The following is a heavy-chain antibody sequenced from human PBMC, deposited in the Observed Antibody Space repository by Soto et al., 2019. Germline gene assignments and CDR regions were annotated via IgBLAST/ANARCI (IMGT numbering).Heavy chain of an antibody. V-gene: IGHV3-33*01. Sequence: ESGGGVVQPGTSLRLSCAASGSTFSNYGMHWVRQAPGKGLEWVAVVWYDGTTKFYPDSVKGRFTISRDNSNNTLYLQMNSLRVEDTAVYYCATVDNYYGSVFWGQGTLVIVSS. D-gene: IGHD3-10*01. CDR1: GSTFSNYG. CDR2: VWYDGTTK. J-gene: IGHJ4*02. CDR3: ATVDNYYGSVF.